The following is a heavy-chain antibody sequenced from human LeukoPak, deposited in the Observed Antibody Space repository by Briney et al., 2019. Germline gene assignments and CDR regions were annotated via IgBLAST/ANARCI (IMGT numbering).Heavy chain of an antibody. CDR3: ARDEGYSGDYYYYYIDI. J-gene: IGHJ6*03. CDR1: GGSISSGSYY. V-gene: IGHV4-61*02. Sequence: SETLSLTCTVSGGSISSGSYYWSWIRQPAGKGLEWIGRISTSGTTNYNPSFKSRVTISVDTSKNQFSLRLSSVTAADTAVYYCARDEGYSGDYYYYYIDIWGKGTTVTISS. CDR2: ISTSGTT. D-gene: IGHD3-22*01.